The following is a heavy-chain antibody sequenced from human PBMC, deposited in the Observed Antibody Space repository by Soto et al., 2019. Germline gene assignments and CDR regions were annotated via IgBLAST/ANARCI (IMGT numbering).Heavy chain of an antibody. D-gene: IGHD7-27*01. CDR2: IIPIFGTA. J-gene: IGHJ5*02. Sequence: GASVKVSCEASGGSFSSYAISWVRQAPGQGLEWMGGIIPIFGTANYAQKFQGRVTITADESTSTAYMELSSLRSEDTAVYYCARELTGENWFDPWGQGTLVTVSS. CDR3: ARELTGENWFDP. CDR1: GGSFSSYA. V-gene: IGHV1-69*13.